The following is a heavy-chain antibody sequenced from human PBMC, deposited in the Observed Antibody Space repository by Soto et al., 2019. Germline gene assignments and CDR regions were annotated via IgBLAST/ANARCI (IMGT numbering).Heavy chain of an antibody. CDR3: ARGMTTVTTFDY. Sequence: QLQLQESGSGLVKPSQTLSLTCAVSGGSISSGGYSCNWIRQPPGKGLEWIGYIYHSGSTYYNPSLKRRFTISVDRSKTQCSLKLSSVTAADTAVYYCARGMTTVTTFDYWGQGTLVTVSS. CDR1: GGSISSGGYS. V-gene: IGHV4-30-2*01. D-gene: IGHD4-17*01. CDR2: IYHSGST. J-gene: IGHJ4*02.